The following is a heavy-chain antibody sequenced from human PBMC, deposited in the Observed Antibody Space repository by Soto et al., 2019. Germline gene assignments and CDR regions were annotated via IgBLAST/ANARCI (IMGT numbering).Heavy chain of an antibody. CDR3: AKEGYCSGGRCYYNGVDP. J-gene: IGHJ5*02. Sequence: EVQLLESGGGLVQPGGSLRLSCAASGFTVSSFPMSWVRQAPGKGLEWVSHISGSGAVTYYADAVKGRRTLTRDNSKNTLYLQMHTLSGEDTAVYDCAKEGYCSGGRCYYNGVDPWGQGTLVTVCS. CDR1: GFTVSSFP. D-gene: IGHD2-15*01. CDR2: ISGSGAVT. V-gene: IGHV3-23*01.